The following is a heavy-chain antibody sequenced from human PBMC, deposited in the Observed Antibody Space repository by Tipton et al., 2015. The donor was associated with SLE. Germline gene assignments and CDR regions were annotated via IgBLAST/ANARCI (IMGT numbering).Heavy chain of an antibody. CDR3: ANLLLIAAAGDY. CDR1: GFTFSSYG. V-gene: IGHV3-30*02. CDR2: IRYDGSNK. Sequence: SGFTFSSYGMHWVRQAPGKGLEWVAFIRYDGSNKYYADSVKGRFTISRDNSKNTLYLQMNSLRAEDTAVYYCANLLLIAAAGDYWGQGTLVTVSS. D-gene: IGHD6-13*01. J-gene: IGHJ4*02.